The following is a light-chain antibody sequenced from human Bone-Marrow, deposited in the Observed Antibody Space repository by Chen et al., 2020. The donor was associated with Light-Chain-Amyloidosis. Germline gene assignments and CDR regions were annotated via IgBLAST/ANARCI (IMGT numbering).Light chain of an antibody. CDR2: RDT. V-gene: IGLV3-25*03. Sequence: SHELPQPPSVSVSPGQTARITCSGDDLPTKYAYWYQQKPGQAPVLVIHRDTERPSGISERFSGSSSGTTATVTSSGGQAEDEADYHCQSADSSGTYEVRFGGGTKLTVL. CDR3: QSADSSGTYEVR. J-gene: IGLJ2*01. CDR1: DLPTKY.